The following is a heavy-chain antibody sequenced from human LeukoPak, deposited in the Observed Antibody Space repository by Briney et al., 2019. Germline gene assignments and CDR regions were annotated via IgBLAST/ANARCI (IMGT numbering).Heavy chain of an antibody. D-gene: IGHD5-24*01. J-gene: IGHJ4*02. CDR3: AKDVGRDGYNFEVDY. CDR2: ISWNSGSI. CDR1: GFTFDDYA. V-gene: IGHV3-9*01. Sequence: SLRLSCAASGFTFDDYAMHWVRQAPGKGLEGVSGISWNSGSIGYADSVKGRFTISRDNAKNSLCLQMNSLRAEDTALYYCAKDVGRDGYNFEVDYWGQGTLVTVSS.